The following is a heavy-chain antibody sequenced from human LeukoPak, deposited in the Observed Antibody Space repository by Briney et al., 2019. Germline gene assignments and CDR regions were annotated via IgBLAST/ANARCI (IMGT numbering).Heavy chain of an antibody. Sequence: GGSLRLPCAASGFTVSSNYMSWVRQAPGKGLEWVSVIYSGGSTYYADSVKGRFTISRDNSKNTLYLQMNSLRAEDTAVYYPTRGYDFWSGYSFDYWGQGTLVTVSS. CDR1: GFTVSSNY. J-gene: IGHJ4*02. V-gene: IGHV3-53*01. CDR3: TRGYDFWSGYSFDY. CDR2: IYSGGST. D-gene: IGHD3-3*01.